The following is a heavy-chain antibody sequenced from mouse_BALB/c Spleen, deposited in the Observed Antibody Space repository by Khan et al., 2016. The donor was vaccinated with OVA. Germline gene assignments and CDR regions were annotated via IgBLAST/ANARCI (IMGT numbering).Heavy chain of an antibody. J-gene: IGHJ2*01. CDR2: INPHIGET. D-gene: IGHD1-1*01. Sequence: EVQLQQSGPELVKPGASVKISCKASGYSFTGYFMHWVMQSHGKSLEWIGRINPHIGETLYNQKFKGKATLTVDESSSTAHMDLRSLASEDSAVYFCARIYCSDFDYWGQGTTLTVSS. V-gene: IGHV1-20*02. CDR1: GYSFTGYF. CDR3: ARIYCSDFDY.